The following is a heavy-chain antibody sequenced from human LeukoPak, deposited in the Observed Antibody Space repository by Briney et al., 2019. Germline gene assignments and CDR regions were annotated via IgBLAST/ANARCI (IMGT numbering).Heavy chain of an antibody. CDR3: ARSSSGWQDDY. D-gene: IGHD6-19*01. Sequence: GASVKASCKASGYTFTSYGISWVRQAPGQGLEWMGWISAYYGNTNYAQKLQGRVTMTTDTSTNTAYMELRSLRSDDTAVYYCARSSSGWQDDYWGQGTLVTVSS. J-gene: IGHJ4*02. CDR1: GYTFTSYG. CDR2: ISAYYGNT. V-gene: IGHV1-18*01.